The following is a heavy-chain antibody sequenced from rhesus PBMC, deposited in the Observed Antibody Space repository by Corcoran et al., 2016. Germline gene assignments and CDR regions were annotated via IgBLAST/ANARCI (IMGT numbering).Heavy chain of an antibody. V-gene: IGHV4-127*01. J-gene: IGHJ5-1*01. D-gene: IGHD6-31*01. CDR1: GYSISSGYG. Sequence: QVQLQESGPGLVKPSETLSFTCAVYGYSISSGYGWSWIRQPQGKGLEWVWSTEGSSGLTNYNPSLNSRVTMSHDPSKSQFTLKLSSVTAADTAVYYCGRLVRRTGFDVWGPGVLVTVSS. CDR3: GRLVRRTGFDV. CDR2: TEGSSGLT.